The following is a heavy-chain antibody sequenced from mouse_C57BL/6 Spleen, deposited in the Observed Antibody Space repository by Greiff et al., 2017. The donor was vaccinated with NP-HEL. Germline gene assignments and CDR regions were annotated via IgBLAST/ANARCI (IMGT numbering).Heavy chain of an antibody. CDR1: GYTFTSYW. J-gene: IGHJ2*01. CDR3: ARSRVTGYYFDY. D-gene: IGHD4-1*01. V-gene: IGHV1-53*01. Sequence: QVQLQQPGTELVKPGASVKLSCKASGYTFTSYWMHWVKQRPGQGLEWIGNINPSNGGTNYNEKFKSKATLTVDKSSSTAYMQLSSLTSEDSAVYYWARSRVTGYYFDYWGQGTTLTVSS. CDR2: INPSNGGT.